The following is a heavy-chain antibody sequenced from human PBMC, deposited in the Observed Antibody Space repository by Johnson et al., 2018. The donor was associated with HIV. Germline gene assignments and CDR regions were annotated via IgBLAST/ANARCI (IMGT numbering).Heavy chain of an antibody. V-gene: IGHV3-20*04. CDR1: GFTFDDYG. Sequence: VQLVESGGGVVRPGGSLRLSCAASGFTFDDYGMSWVRQAPGKGLEWVSGINSDGSSTSYADSVKGRFTISRDNAKNTLYLQMNSLRAEDTAVYYCAREGSSSSDDAFDIWGQGTMVTVSS. J-gene: IGHJ3*02. D-gene: IGHD6-6*01. CDR3: AREGSSSSDDAFDI. CDR2: INSDGSST.